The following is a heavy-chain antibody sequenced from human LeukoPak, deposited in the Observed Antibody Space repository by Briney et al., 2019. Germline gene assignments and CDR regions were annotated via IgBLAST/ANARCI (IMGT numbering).Heavy chain of an antibody. J-gene: IGHJ5*02. CDR2: INPSGGST. CDR1: GYTFTSYY. CDR3: ARGLPGYSYGYGWFDP. V-gene: IGHV1-46*01. D-gene: IGHD5-18*01. Sequence: ASVKVSCKASGYTFTSYYIHWVRQAPGQGLEWMGIINPSGGSTSYAQKFQGRVTMTRDTSTSTVYMELSSLRSEDTAVYYCARGLPGYSYGYGWFDPWGQGTLVTVSS.